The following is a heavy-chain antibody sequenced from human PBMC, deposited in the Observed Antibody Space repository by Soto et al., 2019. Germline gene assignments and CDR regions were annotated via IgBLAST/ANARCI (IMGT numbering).Heavy chain of an antibody. D-gene: IGHD6-19*01. J-gene: IGHJ4*02. CDR3: ARRLYSSGMAY. CDR2: IYYSGST. Sequence: SETLSLTCTVSGGSISSSSYYWGWIRQPPGKGLEWIGSIYYSGSTYYNPSLKSRVTISVDTSKNQFSLKLSSMTAADTAVYYCARRLYSSGMAYWGQGTLVTVSS. CDR1: GGSISSSSYY. V-gene: IGHV4-39*01.